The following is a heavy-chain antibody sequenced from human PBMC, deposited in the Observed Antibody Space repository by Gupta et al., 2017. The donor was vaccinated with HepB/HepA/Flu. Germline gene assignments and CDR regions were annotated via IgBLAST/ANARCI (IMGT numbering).Heavy chain of an antibody. Sequence: QVQLVESGGGVVQPGRSLRLSCAAPGFTFSSYAMHWVRQAPGKGLEWVAVISYDGSNKYYADSVKGRFTISRDNSKNTLYLQMNSLRAEDTAVYYCASQDEGRSGYFDLWGRGTLVTVSS. D-gene: IGHD1-26*01. J-gene: IGHJ2*01. V-gene: IGHV3-30-3*01. CDR2: ISYDGSNK. CDR1: GFTFSSYA. CDR3: ASQDEGRSGYFDL.